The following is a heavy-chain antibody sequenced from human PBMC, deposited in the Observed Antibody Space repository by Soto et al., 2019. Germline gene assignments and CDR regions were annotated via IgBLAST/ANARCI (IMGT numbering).Heavy chain of an antibody. CDR2: IYYSGST. CDR1: GGSISSSNW. V-gene: IGHV4-4*02. D-gene: IGHD6-13*01. Sequence: SETLSLTCAVSGGSISSSNWWSWVRQPPGRGLEWIGYIYYSGSTNYNPSLKSRVTISVDTSKNQFSLKLSSVTAADTAVYYCARVNSSWYYYYYGMDVWGQGTTVTVSS. J-gene: IGHJ6*02. CDR3: ARVNSSWYYYYYGMDV.